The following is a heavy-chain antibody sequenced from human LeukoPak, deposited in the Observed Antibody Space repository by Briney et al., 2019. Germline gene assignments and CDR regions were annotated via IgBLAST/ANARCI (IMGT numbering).Heavy chain of an antibody. Sequence: GGSLRLSCAASGFIVSDHYMGWVRQAPGKGLDWVSVMYSSGNIHYADSVKGRFTISRDNAKNTVYLQMNSLRVEDTAVYYCARDPLVYMWGQGTLVTVSS. D-gene: IGHD2-2*02. J-gene: IGHJ4*02. CDR3: ARDPLVYM. CDR2: MYSSGNI. V-gene: IGHV3-66*01. CDR1: GFIVSDHY.